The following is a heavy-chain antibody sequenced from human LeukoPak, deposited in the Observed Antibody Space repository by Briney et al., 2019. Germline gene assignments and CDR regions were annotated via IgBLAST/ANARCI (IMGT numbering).Heavy chain of an antibody. CDR1: GGTFSSYA. V-gene: IGHV1-69*05. CDR3: ARDEPRDIYYDSSGYYPSGAFDI. CDR2: IIPIFGTA. J-gene: IGHJ3*02. Sequence: SVKVSCKASGGTFSSYAISWVRQAPGQGLEWIGRIIPIFGTANYAQKFQGRGTITTDESTITAYKELSSLRSEDTAVYYCARDEPRDIYYDSSGYYPSGAFDIWGQGTMVTVSS. D-gene: IGHD3-22*01.